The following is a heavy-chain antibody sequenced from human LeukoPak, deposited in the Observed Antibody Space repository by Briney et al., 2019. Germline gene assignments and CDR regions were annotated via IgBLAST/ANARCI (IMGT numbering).Heavy chain of an antibody. D-gene: IGHD6-13*01. CDR2: ISWNSGSI. J-gene: IGHJ6*03. Sequence: PGGSLRLSCAASGFTFDDYAMHWVRQAPGKGLEWVSGISWNSGSIGYADSVKGRFTISRDNAKNSLYLQMNSLRAEDMALYYCAKGLAAAEDDYYMDVWGKGTTVTVSS. V-gene: IGHV3-9*03. CDR1: GFTFDDYA. CDR3: AKGLAAAEDDYYMDV.